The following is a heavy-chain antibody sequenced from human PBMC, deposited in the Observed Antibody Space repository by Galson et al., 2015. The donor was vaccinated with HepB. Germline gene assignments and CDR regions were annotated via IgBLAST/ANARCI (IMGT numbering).Heavy chain of an antibody. Sequence: QSGAEVKKPGESLKISCKGSGYSFTSYWIGWVRQMPGKGLEWMGIIYPGDSDTRYSPSFQGQVTISADKSISTAYLQWSSLKASDTAMYYCARHGETAVAGVAYYYYYGMDVWGQGTTVTVSS. J-gene: IGHJ6*02. CDR3: ARHGETAVAGVAYYYYYGMDV. V-gene: IGHV5-51*01. CDR2: IYPGDSDT. CDR1: GYSFTSYW. D-gene: IGHD6-19*01.